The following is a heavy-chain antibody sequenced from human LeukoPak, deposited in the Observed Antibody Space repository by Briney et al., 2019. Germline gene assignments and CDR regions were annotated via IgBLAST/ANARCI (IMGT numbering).Heavy chain of an antibody. CDR3: ATKQWLAPPPDS. Sequence: GGSLRLSCAASGFTFSKYWMLWVRQAPGKGLGSVSRINTDGTVTTYADSVKGRFTVSRDNADNTMFLQMNSVRDEDTAVYYCATKQWLAPPPDSWGQGTPVTVSS. J-gene: IGHJ4*02. V-gene: IGHV3-74*01. D-gene: IGHD6-19*01. CDR1: GFTFSKYW. CDR2: INTDGTVT.